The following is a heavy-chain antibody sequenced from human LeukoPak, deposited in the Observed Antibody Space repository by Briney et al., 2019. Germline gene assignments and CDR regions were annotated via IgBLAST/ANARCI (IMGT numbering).Heavy chain of an antibody. J-gene: IGHJ4*02. CDR2: INTDGTTT. CDR1: LFTLSTYW. Sequence: PGGALRLSCAASLFTLSTYWMHWVRQPPGKGLVWLSRINTDGTTTTYADSVKGRFTISRDNAKNTLYLQLNSLRADDTAVYFCARGGINSPTIDFWGQGTLVTLSS. CDR3: ARGGINSPTIDF. V-gene: IGHV3-74*01. D-gene: IGHD1-26*01.